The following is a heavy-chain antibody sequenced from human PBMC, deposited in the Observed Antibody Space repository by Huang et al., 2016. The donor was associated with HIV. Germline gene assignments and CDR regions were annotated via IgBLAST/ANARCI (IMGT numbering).Heavy chain of an antibody. D-gene: IGHD2-15*01. CDR1: GDSVARSSSA. CDR2: KYYRAKWNN. Sequence: QVQLQQSGPGLVRHSQTLSLTCAISGDSVARSSSAWNWIRQSPSRGLELMGRKYYRAKWNNDFAPSVRTRMTINPDTSKNQLSLRLNSVTPDDTAVYYCARVRCSGGYCYGWFDTWGQGILVTVSS. J-gene: IGHJ5*02. V-gene: IGHV6-1*01. CDR3: ARVRCSGGYCYGWFDT.